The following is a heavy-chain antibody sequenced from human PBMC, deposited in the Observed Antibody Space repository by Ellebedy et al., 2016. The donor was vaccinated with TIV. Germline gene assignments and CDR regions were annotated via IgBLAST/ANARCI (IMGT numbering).Heavy chain of an antibody. J-gene: IGHJ4*02. V-gene: IGHV3-11*01. CDR2: ISSTASSM. CDR3: TRGRRYGNNPFDY. CDR1: GFTFSDYY. Sequence: GGSLRLSXAAFGFTFSDYYMTWIRQAPGKGLEWLSYISSTASSMYYADSVRGRFTISRDNAENSLYLEMSSLRAEDTAVYYCTRGRRYGNNPFDYWGQGTLVTVSS. D-gene: IGHD5-24*01.